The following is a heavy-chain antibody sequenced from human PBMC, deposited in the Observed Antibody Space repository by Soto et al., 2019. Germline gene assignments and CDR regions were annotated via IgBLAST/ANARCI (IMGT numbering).Heavy chain of an antibody. Sequence: SVKVSCKASGGTFGSYAISWVRQAPGQGLEWMGGIIPIFGTANYAQKFQGRVTITADESTSTAYMELSSLRSEDTAVYYCARGQQLVDSFHYYYYGMDVWGQGTTVTVSS. CDR2: IIPIFGTA. CDR1: GGTFGSYA. J-gene: IGHJ6*02. V-gene: IGHV1-69*13. D-gene: IGHD6-6*01. CDR3: ARGQQLVDSFHYYYYGMDV.